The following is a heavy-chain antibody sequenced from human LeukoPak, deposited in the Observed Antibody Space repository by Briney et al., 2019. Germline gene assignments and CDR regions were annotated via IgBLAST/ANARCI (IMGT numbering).Heavy chain of an antibody. V-gene: IGHV4-61*02. CDR2: IYTSGST. Sequence: SQTLSLTCTVSGGSISSGSYDWSWIRQPAGKGLEWIGRIYTSGSTNYSPSLKSRVTISVDTSKNQFSLKLSSVTAADTAVYYCAGSQGGYWTSFDYWGQGTLVTVSS. CDR3: AGSQGGYWTSFDY. D-gene: IGHD3-22*01. J-gene: IGHJ4*02. CDR1: GGSISSGSYD.